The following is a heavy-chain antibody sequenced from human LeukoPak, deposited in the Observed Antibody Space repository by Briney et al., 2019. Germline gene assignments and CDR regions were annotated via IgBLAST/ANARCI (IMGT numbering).Heavy chain of an antibody. V-gene: IGHV4-30-2*01. CDR3: ASIVVVPAASDAFDI. Sequence: PSQTLSLTCAVSGGSISSGGYSWSWIRQPPGKGLEWIGYIYHSGSTYYNPSLKSRVTISVDRSKNQFSLKLSSVTAADTAVYYCASIVVVPAASDAFDIWGQGTMVTVSS. CDR1: GGSISSGGYS. D-gene: IGHD2-2*01. J-gene: IGHJ3*02. CDR2: IYHSGST.